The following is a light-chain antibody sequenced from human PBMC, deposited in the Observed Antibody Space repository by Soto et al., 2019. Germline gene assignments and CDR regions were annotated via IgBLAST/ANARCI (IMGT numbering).Light chain of an antibody. V-gene: IGLV2-11*01. J-gene: IGLJ1*01. CDR2: DVS. Sequence: QSVLTQPRSVSGSPGQSVTISCTGTSSDVGGYNYVSWYQQHPGKAPKLMIYDVSKRPSGVPDRFSGSKFGNTASLTISGLQAEDEADYYCCSYAGSYPYVFGTGTKLTVL. CDR1: SSDVGGYNY. CDR3: CSYAGSYPYV.